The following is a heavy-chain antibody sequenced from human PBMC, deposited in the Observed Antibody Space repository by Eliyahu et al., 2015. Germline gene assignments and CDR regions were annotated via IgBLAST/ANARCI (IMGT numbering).Heavy chain of an antibody. CDR1: GFTFSSYD. Sequence: QVQLVESGGGVVQPGRSLRLSCAASGFTFSSYDMHWVRQAPGKGLEWVAVIRYDGSNKDYADSVKGRFTISRDNSKNTVDLQMNSLRAEDTAVYFCAREVTGALNIWGQGTMVTVSS. CDR3: AREVTGALNI. V-gene: IGHV3-33*01. D-gene: IGHD1-14*01. J-gene: IGHJ3*02. CDR2: IRYDGSNK.